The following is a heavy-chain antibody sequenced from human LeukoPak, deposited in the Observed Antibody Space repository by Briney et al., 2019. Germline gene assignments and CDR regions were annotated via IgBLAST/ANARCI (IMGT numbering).Heavy chain of an antibody. CDR2: INHSGST. Sequence: SETLSLTCAVYGGSFSGSYWNWIRKPPGKGLEWIGEINHSGSTTYNPSLKSRVTISVDTSKNQFSLKLSSVTAADTAVYYCARWMVGDAFDIWGQGTMVTVSS. J-gene: IGHJ3*02. CDR1: GGSFSGSY. D-gene: IGHD3-10*01. V-gene: IGHV4-34*01. CDR3: ARWMVGDAFDI.